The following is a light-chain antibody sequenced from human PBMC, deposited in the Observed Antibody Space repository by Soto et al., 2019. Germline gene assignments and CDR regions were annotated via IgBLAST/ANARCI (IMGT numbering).Light chain of an antibody. CDR1: HNDIGTYDY. CDR3: SSYTFTSTLYV. CDR2: GVT. Sequence: QSVLAQPASVSGSPGQSITISCTGNHNDIGTYDYVSWYQQHPGRAPRLLIYGVTTRPSGISDRFSASKSGLTASLTISGLQPEDEADYYCSSYTFTSTLYVFGTGTKVTVL. J-gene: IGLJ1*01. V-gene: IGLV2-14*03.